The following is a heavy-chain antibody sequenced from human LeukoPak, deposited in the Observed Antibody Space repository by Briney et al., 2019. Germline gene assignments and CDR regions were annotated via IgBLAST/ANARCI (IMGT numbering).Heavy chain of an antibody. D-gene: IGHD6-19*01. V-gene: IGHV3-13*04. CDR1: GFIFSNYD. J-gene: IGHJ6*02. CDR2: IGHAGDT. CDR3: ARGQRSGWYDGMDV. Sequence: GGSLRLSCAASGFIFSNYDLHWVRQVTGKGPEWVSSIGHAGDTHYPDSVEGRFTISREDAKTSLYLQMNSLRGGDTAVYYCARGQRSGWYDGMDVWGQGTTVTVSS.